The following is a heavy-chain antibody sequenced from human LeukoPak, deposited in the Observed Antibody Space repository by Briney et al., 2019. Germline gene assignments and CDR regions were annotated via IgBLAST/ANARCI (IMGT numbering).Heavy chain of an antibody. D-gene: IGHD3-10*01. CDR1: GFTFSSYG. CDR3: ASFKSSGRYYKLPDY. CDR2: IWFDGSNK. V-gene: IGHV3-33*01. Sequence: GGSLRLSCAASGFTFSSYGMHWVRQAPGKGLEWVALIWFDGSNKYYADSVKGRFTISRDNSNNTLYLQMNSLRAEDTAVYYCASFKSSGRYYKLPDYWGQGTLVTVSS. J-gene: IGHJ4*02.